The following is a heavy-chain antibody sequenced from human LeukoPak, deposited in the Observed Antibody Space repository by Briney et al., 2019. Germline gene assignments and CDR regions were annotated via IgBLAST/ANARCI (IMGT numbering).Heavy chain of an antibody. V-gene: IGHV3-33*01. J-gene: IGHJ3*02. CDR1: GFTFSSYG. CDR2: ILSDGSKE. D-gene: IGHD3-10*01. Sequence: PGGSLRLSCAASGFTFSSYGMHWVRQAPGKGLEWVAVILSDGSKEFYTDSVKGRFTISRDNAKNSLYLQMNSLRAEDTAVYYCARDQVLLWFGEENDAFDIWGQGTMVTVSS. CDR3: ARDQVLLWFGEENDAFDI.